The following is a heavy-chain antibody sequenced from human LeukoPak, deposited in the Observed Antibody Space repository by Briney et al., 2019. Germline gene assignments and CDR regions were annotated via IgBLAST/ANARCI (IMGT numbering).Heavy chain of an antibody. CDR2: INPNSGGT. V-gene: IGHV1-2*02. CDR3: ARLNYGSGSYRFDY. D-gene: IGHD3-10*01. Sequence: ASVKVSSKASGYTFTGYYMHWVRQAPGQGLEWMGWINPNSGGTNYAQKFQGRVTMTRDTSISTAYMELSRLRSDDTAVYYCARLNYGSGSYRFDYWGQGTLVTVSS. J-gene: IGHJ4*02. CDR1: GYTFTGYY.